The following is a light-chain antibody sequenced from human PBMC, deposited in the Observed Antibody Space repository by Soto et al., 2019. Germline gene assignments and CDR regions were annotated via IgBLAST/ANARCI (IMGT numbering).Light chain of an antibody. CDR3: AAWDDSLSGPV. V-gene: IGLV1-47*02. J-gene: IGLJ2*01. CDR2: TNN. CDR1: SSNIGINV. Sequence: QPVLTQPPSASGTPGQRVTISCSGSSSNIGINVLSWYQQLPGAAPKLLMHTNNQRPSGVPDRFSGSKSGTSASLAISGLRSEDEADYYCAAWDDSLSGPVFGGGTKLTVL.